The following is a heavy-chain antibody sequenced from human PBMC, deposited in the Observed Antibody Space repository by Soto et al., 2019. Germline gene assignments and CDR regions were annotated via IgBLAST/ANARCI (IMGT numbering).Heavy chain of an antibody. CDR2: IKSKTDGGTT. CDR1: GFTFSNAW. D-gene: IGHD3-9*01. J-gene: IGHJ6*03. V-gene: IGHV3-15*01. Sequence: GGSLRLSCAASGFTFSNAWMSWVRQAPGKGLEWVGRIKSKTDGGTTDYAAPVKGRFTISRDDSKNTLYLQMNSLKTEDTAVYYCTGPRTLDYDILTGYFHYYYYMDVWGKGTTVTVSS. CDR3: TGPRTLDYDILTGYFHYYYYMDV.